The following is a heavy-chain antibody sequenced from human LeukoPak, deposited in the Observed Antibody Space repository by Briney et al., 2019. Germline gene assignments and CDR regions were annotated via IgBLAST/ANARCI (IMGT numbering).Heavy chain of an antibody. Sequence: GGSLRLSCTASAFAFSNHAMSWVRQAPGKGLEWVSSISISGGTTYYADSVKGRFTISRENSKSTLYLQMNSLRAEDTAVYYCARGHWGLDSWGQGTLVTVSS. CDR2: ISISGGTT. CDR3: ARGHWGLDS. CDR1: AFAFSNHA. D-gene: IGHD7-27*01. V-gene: IGHV3-23*01. J-gene: IGHJ5*01.